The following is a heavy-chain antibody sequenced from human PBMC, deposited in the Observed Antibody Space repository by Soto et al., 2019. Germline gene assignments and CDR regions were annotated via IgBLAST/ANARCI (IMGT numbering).Heavy chain of an antibody. CDR3: ARTIIVGAFDP. CDR2: SRDKAQGYSI. V-gene: IGHV3-72*01. Sequence: PGGSLRLSCAGSGFTLSDHYIDWVRQAPGKGLEWVGRSRDKAQGYSITYAASVKGRFTTSRDESKNSVYLQMNSLKTEDTAVYHCARTIIVGAFDPWGQGTLVTVSS. CDR1: GFTLSDHY. J-gene: IGHJ5*02. D-gene: IGHD2-21*01.